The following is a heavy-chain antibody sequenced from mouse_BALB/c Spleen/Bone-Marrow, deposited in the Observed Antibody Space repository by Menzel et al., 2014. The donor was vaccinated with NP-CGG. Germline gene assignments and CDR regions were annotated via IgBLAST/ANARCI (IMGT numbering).Heavy chain of an antibody. D-gene: IGHD1-1*01. J-gene: IGHJ1*01. CDR2: IRLKSNYYAT. CDR3: TRIFYYGTSYWYFDV. V-gene: IGHV6-6*02. CDR1: GFTFNNYC. Sequence: EVMLVESGGGLVQPGGSMKLSCVASGFTFNNYCMNWVRQSPEKGLEWVAEIRLKSNYYATRFAESVKGRFTLSRDDSKSSVHLQMNNLRPEDTGIYYCTRIFYYGTSYWYFDVWGAGTTVTVSS.